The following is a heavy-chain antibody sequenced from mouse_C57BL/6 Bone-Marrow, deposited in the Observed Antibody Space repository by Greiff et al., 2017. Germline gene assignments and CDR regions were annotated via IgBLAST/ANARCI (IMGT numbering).Heavy chain of an antibody. Sequence: VQLQQSGAELVRPGASVKLSCTASGFNIKDDYMHWVKQRPEQGLEWIGCIDPENGDTEYASKFQGKATITADTSSNTAYLQLSSLTSEDTAVYYCTPYYYGSSYGYWGQGTTLTVSS. CDR2: IDPENGDT. CDR3: TPYYYGSSYGY. V-gene: IGHV14-4*01. D-gene: IGHD1-1*01. J-gene: IGHJ2*01. CDR1: GFNIKDDY.